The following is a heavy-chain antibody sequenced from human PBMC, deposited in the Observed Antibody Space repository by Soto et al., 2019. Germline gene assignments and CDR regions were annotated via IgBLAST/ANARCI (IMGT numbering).Heavy chain of an antibody. V-gene: IGHV3-30*18. J-gene: IGHJ6*02. Sequence: QVQLVESGGGVVQPGRSLRLSCAASGFTFSSYGMHWVRQAPGKGLEWVAVISYDGSNKYYADSVKGRFTISRDNSTNTLYLQMNSLRAEDRAVYYCAKDVLRFLEWFAFYGMDVWGQGTTVTVSS. CDR1: GFTFSSYG. D-gene: IGHD3-3*01. CDR3: AKDVLRFLEWFAFYGMDV. CDR2: ISYDGSNK.